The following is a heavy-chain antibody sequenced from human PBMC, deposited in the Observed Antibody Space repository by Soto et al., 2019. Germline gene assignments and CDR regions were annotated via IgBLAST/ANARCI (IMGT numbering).Heavy chain of an antibody. V-gene: IGHV4-59*01. Sequence: QVQLQESGPGLVRPSETLSLTCTISGGSISTYYWSWIRQPPGKGLEWIGYIYYSGSTNYNPSLKSRVTISVATSKNQFSLTMSSVTAADTAVYYCARVEGENWFDPWGQGTLVTVSS. J-gene: IGHJ5*02. CDR1: GGSISTYY. CDR3: ARVEGENWFDP. D-gene: IGHD3-16*01. CDR2: IYYSGST.